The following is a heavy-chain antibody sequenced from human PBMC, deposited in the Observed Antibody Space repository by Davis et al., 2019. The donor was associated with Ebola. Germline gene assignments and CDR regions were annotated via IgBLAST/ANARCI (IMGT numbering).Heavy chain of an antibody. Sequence: PGGSLRLSCAASGFTFSNYAMSWVRQAPGKGLEWVANIHEDGSQRNYVDSVRGRFTISRDNAKNTVFLQMNSVRAEHTAVYYCVRGHYDEYWGQGTLVTVSS. CDR1: GFTFSNYA. D-gene: IGHD3-22*01. V-gene: IGHV3-7*01. CDR2: IHEDGSQR. J-gene: IGHJ4*02. CDR3: VRGHYDEY.